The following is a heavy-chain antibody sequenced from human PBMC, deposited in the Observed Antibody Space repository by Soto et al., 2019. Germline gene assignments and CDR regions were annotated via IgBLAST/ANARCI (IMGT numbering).Heavy chain of an antibody. V-gene: IGHV3-30*03. J-gene: IGHJ4*02. D-gene: IGHD1-1*01. CDR1: GFTVSTYG. CDR3: ARGGRDWNDPFDY. CDR2: ISRDGGTK. Sequence: QVQLVESGGGVVQPGRSLRLSCAVSGFTVSTYGMHWVRQAPGKGLEWVAVISRDGGTKYYADSVKGRFTISRDNSRNTLFLEMNSLRGDDMAVYYCARGGRDWNDPFDYWGQGTLVTVSS.